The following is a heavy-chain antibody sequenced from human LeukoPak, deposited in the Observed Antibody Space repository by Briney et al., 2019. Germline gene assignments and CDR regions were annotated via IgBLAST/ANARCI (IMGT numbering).Heavy chain of an antibody. CDR1: GFTFSTYD. D-gene: IGHD3-16*02. CDR3: ARDPPSVWGSYRYYYFDY. J-gene: IGHJ4*02. CDR2: ISRGGDSI. V-gene: IGHV3-48*03. Sequence: GGSLRLSCAASGFTFSTYDMNWVRQAPGKGLEWISFISRGGDSINYADSVKGRFTISRDNAKSSLYLQMNSLRAEDTAVYYCARDPPSVWGSYRYYYFDYWGQGTLVTVSS.